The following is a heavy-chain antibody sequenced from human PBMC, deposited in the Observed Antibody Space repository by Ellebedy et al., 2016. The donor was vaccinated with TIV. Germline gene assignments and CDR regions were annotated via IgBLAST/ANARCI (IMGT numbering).Heavy chain of an antibody. V-gene: IGHV3-66*01. CDR2: IYSGGST. CDR3: ARGTGRYCSSTSCYDPSSLDAFDI. CDR1: GFTVSSNY. J-gene: IGHJ3*02. Sequence: PGGSLRLSCAASGFTVSSNYMSWVRQAPGKGLEWVSVIYSGGSTYYADSVKGRFTISRDNSKNTLYLQMNSLRAEDTAVYYCARGTGRYCSSTSCYDPSSLDAFDIWGQGTMVTVSS. D-gene: IGHD2-2*01.